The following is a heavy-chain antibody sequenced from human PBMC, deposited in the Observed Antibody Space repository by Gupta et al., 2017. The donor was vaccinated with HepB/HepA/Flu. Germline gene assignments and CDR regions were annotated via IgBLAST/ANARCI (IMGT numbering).Heavy chain of an antibody. CDR3: WRGDSMYENNWYYYY. V-gene: IGHV1-18*03. Sequence: QVQRVQCGAEVKKPGSSGKVSCKASAYTFTSYGATRVRKAPGQLLEWMGWISGCNGEKKYAQNLQGRVTMNTSKSKNISYVELGSLRDDDMDIYSCWRGDSMYENNWYYYYWGQGTLVTVSS. D-gene: IGHD2-8*01. CDR1: AYTFTSYG. J-gene: IGHJ4*02. CDR2: ISGCNGEK.